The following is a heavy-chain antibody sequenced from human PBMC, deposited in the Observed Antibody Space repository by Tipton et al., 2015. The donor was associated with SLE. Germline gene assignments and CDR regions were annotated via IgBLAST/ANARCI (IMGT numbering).Heavy chain of an antibody. J-gene: IGHJ3*01. CDR1: GFSFSTYG. Sequence: GSLRLSCSPSGFSFSTYGMAWVRQSPGKGLEWVSTIRNGGGKSDGKTYYAESVRGRFTISRDNSKNTLSLQMNSLSAEDTATYYCAKAQHYYDSSAAFDVWGQGTKVSVSS. CDR2: IRNGGGKSDGKT. CDR3: AKAQHYYDSSAAFDV. V-gene: IGHV3-23*01. D-gene: IGHD3-22*01.